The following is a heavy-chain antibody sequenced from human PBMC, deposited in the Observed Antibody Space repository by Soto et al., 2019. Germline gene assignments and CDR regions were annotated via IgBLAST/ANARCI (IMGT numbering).Heavy chain of an antibody. D-gene: IGHD5-12*01. CDR3: ANIVAKYYFDY. CDR1: GGSIISSGYY. Sequence: PSETLSLTCTVSGGSIISSGYYWSWIRQHPGKGLEWIGYIYYSGSTYYNPSLKSRVTISVDTSKNQFSLKLSSVTAADTAVYYCANIVAKYYFDYWGQGTLVTVSS. V-gene: IGHV4-31*03. CDR2: IYYSGST. J-gene: IGHJ4*02.